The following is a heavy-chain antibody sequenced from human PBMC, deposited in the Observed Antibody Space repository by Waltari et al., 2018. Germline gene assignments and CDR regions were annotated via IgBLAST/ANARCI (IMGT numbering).Heavy chain of an antibody. Sequence: CWSCVPQSPGKGLEGIGQVVRFVRTNYNPSFASRVIRSLDTSINHFSLNMNSATAADTAVYYCARDRGRGLYLDSWGRGTLVSVSP. J-gene: IGHJ4*02. D-gene: IGHD2-15*01. CDR2: VVRFVRT. CDR3: ARDRGRGLYLDS. V-gene: IGHV4-4*02. CDR1: C.